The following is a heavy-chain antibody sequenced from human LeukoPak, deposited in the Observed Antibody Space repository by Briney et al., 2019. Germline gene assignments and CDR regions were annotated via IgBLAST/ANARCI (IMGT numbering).Heavy chain of an antibody. J-gene: IGHJ4*02. D-gene: IGHD2-15*01. Sequence: GESLKISCTGSGYTFTSYWTAWVRQMPGKGLEWMGIIYPGDSDTRYSPSFQGQVTISVDKSISTAYLQWSSLKASDTAMYYCARHSDAATISLAYWGQGTLVTVSS. V-gene: IGHV5-51*01. CDR1: GYTFTSYW. CDR2: IYPGDSDT. CDR3: ARHSDAATISLAY.